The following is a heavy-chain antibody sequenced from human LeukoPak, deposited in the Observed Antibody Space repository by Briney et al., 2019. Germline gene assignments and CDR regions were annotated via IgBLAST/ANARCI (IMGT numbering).Heavy chain of an antibody. CDR3: AAGPGLSSWLESIDY. CDR2: IVVGSGNT. CDR1: GFTFTSSA. V-gene: IGHV1-58*02. Sequence: GASVKVSCKASGFTFTSSAMQWVRQARGQRLEWIGWIVVGSGNTNYAQKFQERVTITRDMSTSTAYMELSSLRSEDTAVYYCAAGPGLSSWLESIDYWGQGTLVTVSS. J-gene: IGHJ4*02. D-gene: IGHD6-13*01.